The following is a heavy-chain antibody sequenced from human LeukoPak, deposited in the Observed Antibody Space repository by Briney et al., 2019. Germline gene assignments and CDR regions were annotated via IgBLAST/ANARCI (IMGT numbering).Heavy chain of an antibody. V-gene: IGHV4-59*01. J-gene: IGHJ4*02. CDR3: ARDGYNPGDFDY. D-gene: IGHD5-24*01. Sequence: SETLSLTCTVSGGSISSYYWSWIRQPPGKGLEWIGYIYYSGSTNYNPSLKSRVTISVDTSKNQFSLKLRSVTAADTAVYYCARDGYNPGDFDYWGQGTLVTVSS. CDR2: IYYSGST. CDR1: GGSISSYY.